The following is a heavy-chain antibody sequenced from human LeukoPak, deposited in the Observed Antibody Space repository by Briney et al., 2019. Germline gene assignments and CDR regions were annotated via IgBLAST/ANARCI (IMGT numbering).Heavy chain of an antibody. D-gene: IGHD5-18*01. J-gene: IGHJ4*02. Sequence: SETLSLTCTVSGRSISSYYWNWIRQPPGKGLEWIGYIYYNGSTNYNPSLKSRVTISVDTSKNQFSLTLGSVSAIDTAVYYCVSPRGFSYGYFDYWGQGTLVTVSS. CDR2: IYYNGST. CDR3: VSPRGFSYGYFDY. CDR1: GRSISSYY. V-gene: IGHV4-59*08.